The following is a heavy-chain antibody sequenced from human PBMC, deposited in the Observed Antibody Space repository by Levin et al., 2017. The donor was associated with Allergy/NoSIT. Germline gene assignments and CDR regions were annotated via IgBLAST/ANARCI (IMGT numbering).Heavy chain of an antibody. V-gene: IGHV3-23*01. J-gene: IGHJ4*02. CDR3: AREQGARGWYTVDF. D-gene: IGHD6-19*01. Sequence: QSGESLKISCAASGFSFANHAMTWVRHAPGKGLEWVSTIRPNSERTYFADSVKGRFTVSRDDSVNMMSLQMSSLRADDAAVYYCAREQGARGWYTVDFWGQGALVTVSS. CDR1: GFSFANHA. CDR2: IRPNSERT.